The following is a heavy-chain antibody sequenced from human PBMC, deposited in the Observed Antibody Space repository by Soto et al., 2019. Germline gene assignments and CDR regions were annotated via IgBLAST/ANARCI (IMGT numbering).Heavy chain of an antibody. Sequence: PGGSLRLSCAASGFIFTGYNMNWVRQAPGKGLEWVSSISSGSSYIYYADSVKGRFTISRDNAKNSLYLQMNTLRAEDTALYYCARRRAAAGTLTFDYWGQRTRVTVSS. CDR2: ISSGSSYI. CDR3: ARRRAAAGTLTFDY. CDR1: GFIFTGYN. D-gene: IGHD6-13*01. V-gene: IGHV3-21*01. J-gene: IGHJ4*02.